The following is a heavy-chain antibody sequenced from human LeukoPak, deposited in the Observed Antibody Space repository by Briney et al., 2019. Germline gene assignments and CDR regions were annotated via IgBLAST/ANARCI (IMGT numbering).Heavy chain of an antibody. CDR1: GSIFSHYG. V-gene: IGHV3-30*19. CDR2: ISYDGSNK. Sequence: GGSLRLSCAASGSIFSHYGMHRVRQAPGKGLEWVAVISYDGSNKYYADSVKGRFTISRDNSKNTLYLQMNSLRAEDTAVYYCARDVERELPDDYWGQGTLVTVSS. J-gene: IGHJ4*02. D-gene: IGHD1-26*01. CDR3: ARDVERELPDDY.